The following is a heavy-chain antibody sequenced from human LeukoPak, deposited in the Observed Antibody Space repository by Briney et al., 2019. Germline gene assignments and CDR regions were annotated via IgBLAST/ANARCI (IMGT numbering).Heavy chain of an antibody. CDR2: ITGSGANA. J-gene: IGHJ4*02. CDR1: GFTFSSHG. CDR3: ARGRSSNTDY. V-gene: IGHV3-23*01. Sequence: GGSLRLSCAASGFTFSSHGMNWVRQAPGKGLEWVSGITGSGANAYYADSVKGRFTISRDNSKNTLYLQMNSLRAEDTAVYYCARGRSSNTDYWGQGTLVTVSS. D-gene: IGHD1-26*01.